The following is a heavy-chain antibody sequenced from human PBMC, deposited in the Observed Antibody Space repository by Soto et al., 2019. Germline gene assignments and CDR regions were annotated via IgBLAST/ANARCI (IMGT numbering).Heavy chain of an antibody. CDR3: ASPLTDYDILTGYYGAFDI. CDR1: GGTFSSYA. Sequence: SVKVSCKASGGTFSSYAISWVRQAPGQGLEWMGGIIPIFGTANYAQKFQGRVTITADESTSTAYMELSSLRSEDTAVYYCASPLTDYDILTGYYGAFDIWGQGTMVTVSS. J-gene: IGHJ3*02. V-gene: IGHV1-69*13. D-gene: IGHD3-9*01. CDR2: IIPIFGTA.